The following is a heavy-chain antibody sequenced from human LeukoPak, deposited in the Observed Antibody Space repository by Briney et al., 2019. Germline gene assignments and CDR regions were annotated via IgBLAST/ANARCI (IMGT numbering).Heavy chain of an antibody. CDR2: INHSGST. CDR1: GGSCSGYY. CDR3: ATVQPTGDYGDGFDY. J-gene: IGHJ4*02. V-gene: IGHV4-34*01. Sequence: PSETLSLTCAVYGGSCSGYYWSWIRQPPGKGLEWIGEINHSGSTNYNSSLKSLVTISVDTSKNQFSVKLNSVTAAHTAVYYGATVQPTGDYGDGFDYWGQGTLVTVSS. D-gene: IGHD4-17*01.